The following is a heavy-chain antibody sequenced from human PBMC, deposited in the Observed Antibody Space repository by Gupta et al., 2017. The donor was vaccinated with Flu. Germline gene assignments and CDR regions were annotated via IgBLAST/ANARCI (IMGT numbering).Heavy chain of an antibody. D-gene: IGHD6-13*01. V-gene: IGHV1-69*06. CDR1: GGTFSSYA. J-gene: IGHJ4*02. CDR3: ASWPIAANTAPYYFDY. CDR2: IIPIFGTA. Sequence: QVQLVQSGAEVKKPGSSVKVSCKASGGTFSSYAISWVRQAPGQGLEWMGGIIPIFGTANYAQKFQGRVTITADKSTSTAYMELSSLRSEDTAVYYCASWPIAANTAPYYFDYWGQGTLVTVSS.